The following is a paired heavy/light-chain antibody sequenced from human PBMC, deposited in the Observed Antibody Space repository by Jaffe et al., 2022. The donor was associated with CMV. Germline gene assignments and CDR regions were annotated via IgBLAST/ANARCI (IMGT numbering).Heavy chain of an antibody. V-gene: IGHV3-7*01. J-gene: IGHJ2*01. CDR1: GFTFSSYW. CDR3: VRARRAAIDTVAWYFDI. CDR2: IKQDGSEK. Sequence: EVQLVESGGGLVQPGGSLRLSCAASGFTFSSYWMSWVRQAPGEGLEWVANIKQDGSEKYYVESVKGRFTISRDNAQNSLYLQTYSLRVEDTAVYYCVRARRAAIDTVAWYFDIWGRGTRVTVSS. D-gene: IGHD5-12*01.
Light chain of an antibody. J-gene: IGKJ4*01. CDR3: QQSFSTPLT. Sequence: DIQMTQSPSSLSASVGDRVTVTCRASQSISSFLNWYQQKPGKAPKLLIYGASSLQSWVPSRFSGSGSGTDFSLTITTLQPEDFATYYCQQSFSTPLTFGGGTKVEIK. CDR2: GAS. V-gene: IGKV1-39*01. CDR1: QSISSF.